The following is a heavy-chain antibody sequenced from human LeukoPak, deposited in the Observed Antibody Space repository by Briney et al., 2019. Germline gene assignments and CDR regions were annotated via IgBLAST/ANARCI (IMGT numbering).Heavy chain of an antibody. D-gene: IGHD3-10*01. V-gene: IGHV4-34*01. Sequence: PSETLSLTCAVYGRSFSGYYWSWIRQPPGKGREWIGEINHSGSTNYNPSLKSRVTISVDTSKNQCSLKLSSVTAADTAVYYCARGARPNYYGSGNYRPFGYWGQGTLVTVSS. CDR1: GRSFSGYY. CDR2: INHSGST. CDR3: ARGARPNYYGSGNYRPFGY. J-gene: IGHJ4*02.